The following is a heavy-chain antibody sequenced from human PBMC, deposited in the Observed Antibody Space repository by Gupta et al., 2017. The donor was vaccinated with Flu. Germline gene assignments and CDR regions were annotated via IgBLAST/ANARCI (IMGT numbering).Heavy chain of an antibody. CDR3: TTDHTGVNFDY. D-gene: IGHD3-10*01. CDR2: IKSKNDGGTT. J-gene: IGHJ4*02. V-gene: IGHV3-15*01. Sequence: RQAPGKGLEWVGRIKSKNDGGTTDYAAPVKGRFTISRDDSKNTLYLQMNSLKTEDTAVYYCTTDHTGVNFDYWGQGTLVTVSS.